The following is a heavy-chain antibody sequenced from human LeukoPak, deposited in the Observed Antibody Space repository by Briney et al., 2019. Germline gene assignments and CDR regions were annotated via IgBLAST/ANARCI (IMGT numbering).Heavy chain of an antibody. J-gene: IGHJ3*02. Sequence: SVKVSCKASGGTFSSYAISWVRQAPGQGLEWMGRIIPILGIANYAQKFQGRVTITADKSTSTAYMELSSLRSEDTAVYYCARGDAIVGAQDDAFDIWGQGTMVTVSS. CDR2: IIPILGIA. D-gene: IGHD1-26*01. V-gene: IGHV1-69*04. CDR1: GGTFSSYA. CDR3: ARGDAIVGAQDDAFDI.